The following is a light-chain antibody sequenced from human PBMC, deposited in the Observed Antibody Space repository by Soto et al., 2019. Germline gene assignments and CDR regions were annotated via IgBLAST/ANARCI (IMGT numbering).Light chain of an antibody. J-gene: IGLJ1*01. CDR1: SSDVRGYNY. CDR3: SSYAGGNHPYV. Sequence: QSALTQPPSASGSPGQSVTISCTGTSSDVRGYNYVSWYQQHPGKAPKLMIYEVSKRPSGVPDRFSGSKLGNTASLTVSGLQAEDEADYYCSSYAGGNHPYVFGTGTKLTVL. V-gene: IGLV2-8*01. CDR2: EVS.